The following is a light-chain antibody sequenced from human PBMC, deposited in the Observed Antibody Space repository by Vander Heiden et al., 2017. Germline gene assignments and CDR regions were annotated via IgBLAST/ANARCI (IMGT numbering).Light chain of an antibody. CDR2: RDS. CDR3: QVWDSSTGV. Sequence: SYELTQPLPVSVALGQTARITCGGNNIGSKNVHWYQQKRGQAPVLVIYRDSNRPSGIPERFSGSNSGNTATLTISRAQAGDEADYYCQVWDSSTGVFGGGTKLTVL. J-gene: IGLJ3*02. CDR1: NIGSKN. V-gene: IGLV3-9*01.